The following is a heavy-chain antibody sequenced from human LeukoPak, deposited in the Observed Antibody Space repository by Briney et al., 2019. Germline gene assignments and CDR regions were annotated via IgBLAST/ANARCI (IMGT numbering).Heavy chain of an antibody. V-gene: IGHV4-39*07. CDR2: INFSGTT. CDR3: ARLEEGATGNYFDY. D-gene: IGHD1-26*01. Sequence: SETLSLTCTVSGGSISSYYWVWVRQPPGKGLEWIGSINFSGTTYYTSSLKSRVTMSVDTSKNQFSLKQTSVTAADTAVYYCARLEEGATGNYFDYWGQGTLVTVSS. J-gene: IGHJ4*02. CDR1: GGSISSYY.